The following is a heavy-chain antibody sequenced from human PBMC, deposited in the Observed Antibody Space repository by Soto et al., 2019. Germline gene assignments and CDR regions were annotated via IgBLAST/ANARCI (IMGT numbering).Heavy chain of an antibody. Sequence: SETLSLTCTVSGGSISSGDYYWSWIRQPPGKGLEWIGYIYYSGSTYYNPSLKSRVTISVDTSKNQFSLKLSSVTAADTAVYYCARERGSHGMDVWGQGTTVTVPS. V-gene: IGHV4-30-4*01. J-gene: IGHJ6*02. CDR3: ARERGSHGMDV. CDR2: IYYSGST. CDR1: GGSISSGDYY.